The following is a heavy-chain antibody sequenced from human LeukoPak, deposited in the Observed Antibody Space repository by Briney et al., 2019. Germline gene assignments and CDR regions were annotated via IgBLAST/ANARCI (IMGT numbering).Heavy chain of an antibody. Sequence: TETLSLTCTVSGGSISSYYWSWIRQPPGKGLEWIGYIYYSGSTNYNPSLKSRVTISVDTSKNQFSLKLSSVTAADTAVYYCAREGVGATTGFDYWGQGTLVTVSS. CDR2: IYYSGST. J-gene: IGHJ4*02. CDR3: AREGVGATTGFDY. D-gene: IGHD1-26*01. CDR1: GGSISSYY. V-gene: IGHV4-59*01.